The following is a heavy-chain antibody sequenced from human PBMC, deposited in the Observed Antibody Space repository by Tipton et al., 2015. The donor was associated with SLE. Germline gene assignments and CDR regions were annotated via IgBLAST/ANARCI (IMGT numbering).Heavy chain of an antibody. CDR3: ARDFTVVTRGYFDY. J-gene: IGHJ4*02. V-gene: IGHV4-34*01. CDR1: GGSFSGYY. Sequence: LRLSCAVYGGSFSGYYWSWIRQPPGKGLEWIGEINHSGSTNYNPSLKSRVTISVDTSKNQFSLKLSSVTAADTAVYYCARDFTVVTRGYFDYWGQGTLVTVSS. D-gene: IGHD4-23*01. CDR2: INHSGST.